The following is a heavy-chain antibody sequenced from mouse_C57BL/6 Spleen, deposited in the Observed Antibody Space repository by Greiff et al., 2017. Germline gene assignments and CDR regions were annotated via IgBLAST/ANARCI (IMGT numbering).Heavy chain of an antibody. CDR3: ATFLYSNWYFDV. V-gene: IGHV1-74*01. Sequence: QVQLQQPGAELVKPGASVKVSCKASGYTFTSYWMHWVKQRPGQGLEWIGRIHPSDSDTNYNQKFKGKATLTVDKSSSTAYMQLSSLTSEDSAVYYCATFLYSNWYFDVWGTGTTVTVSS. D-gene: IGHD2-5*01. CDR1: GYTFTSYW. CDR2: IHPSDSDT. J-gene: IGHJ1*03.